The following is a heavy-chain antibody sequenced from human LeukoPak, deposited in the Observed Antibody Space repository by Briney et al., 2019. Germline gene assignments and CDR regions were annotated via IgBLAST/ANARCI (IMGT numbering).Heavy chain of an antibody. D-gene: IGHD2-15*01. V-gene: IGHV4-39*07. Sequence: SSETLSLTCTVSGGSISSSSYYWGWIRQPPGKGLEWIGSIYYSGSTYYDPSLKSRVTISVDTSKNQFSLKLSSVTAADTAVYYCASDREGYCSGGSCPRAFDIWGQGTMVTVSS. J-gene: IGHJ3*02. CDR1: GGSISSSSYY. CDR3: ASDREGYCSGGSCPRAFDI. CDR2: IYYSGST.